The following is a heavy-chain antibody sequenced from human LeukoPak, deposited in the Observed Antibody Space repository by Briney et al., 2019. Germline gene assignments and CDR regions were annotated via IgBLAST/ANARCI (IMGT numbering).Heavy chain of an antibody. J-gene: IGHJ6*02. V-gene: IGHV4-34*01. CDR2: INHSGST. Sequence: SETLSLTCTVSDGSLSGYYWSWIRQPPGKGLEWIGEINHSGSTNYNPSLKSRVTISVDTSKNQFSLKLSSVTAADTAVYYCARGQQQLALTVYYYGMDVWGQGTTVTVSS. CDR1: DGSLSGYY. CDR3: ARGQQQLALTVYYYGMDV. D-gene: IGHD6-13*01.